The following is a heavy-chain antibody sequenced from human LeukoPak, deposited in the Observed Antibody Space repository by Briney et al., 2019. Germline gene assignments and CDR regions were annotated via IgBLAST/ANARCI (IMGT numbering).Heavy chain of an antibody. J-gene: IGHJ6*02. CDR2: INPNSGGT. CDR1: GYTFTGYY. D-gene: IGHD3-9*01. CDR3: ARARDYDILTGLTRLPPYYGTGV. V-gene: IGHV1-2*02. Sequence: ASVKVSCKASGYTFTGYYMHWVRQAPGQGLEWMGWINPNSGGTNYAQKFQGRVTMTRDTSISTAYMELSRLRSDDTAVYYCARARDYDILTGLTRLPPYYGTGVWGQGTTVTVSS.